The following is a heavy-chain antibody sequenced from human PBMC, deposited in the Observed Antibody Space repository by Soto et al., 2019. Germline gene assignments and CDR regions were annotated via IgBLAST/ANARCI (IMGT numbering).Heavy chain of an antibody. J-gene: IGHJ5*02. Sequence: ASVKVSCKASGYTFTSYGISWVRQAPGQGLEWMGWISAYNGNTNYAQKLQGRVTMTTDTSTSTAYMELRSLRSDDTAVYYCARVGPTTVTTYWFDPWGQGTLVTAPQ. V-gene: IGHV1-18*01. CDR2: ISAYNGNT. CDR1: GYTFTSYG. CDR3: ARVGPTTVTTYWFDP. D-gene: IGHD4-4*01.